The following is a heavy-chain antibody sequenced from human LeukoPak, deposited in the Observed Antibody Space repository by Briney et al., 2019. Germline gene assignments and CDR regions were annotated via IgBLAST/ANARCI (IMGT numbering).Heavy chain of an antibody. CDR1: GFTFSSYS. V-gene: IGHV3-21*01. CDR2: ISSSSSYI. CDR3: ARDLGGSGSYYNEGDY. J-gene: IGHJ4*02. D-gene: IGHD3-10*01. Sequence: GGSLRLSCAASGFTFSSYSMTWARQAPGKGLEWVSSISSSSSYIYYADSVKGRFTISRDNAKNSLYLQMNSLRAEDTAVYYCARDLGGSGSYYNEGDYWGQGTLVTVSS.